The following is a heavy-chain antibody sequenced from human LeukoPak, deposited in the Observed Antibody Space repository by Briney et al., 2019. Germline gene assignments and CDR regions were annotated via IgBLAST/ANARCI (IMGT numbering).Heavy chain of an antibody. CDR2: INPSRGST. Sequence: ASVTVSSTASGYTFTFYYMDWVRHAPGQGLEWMGWINPSRGSTNYAQNSQDRVTMTRDTSISTAYMEMSRLTSDDTAVYYCARGWGSSSWYRAGYWGQGTLVIVSS. J-gene: IGHJ4*02. CDR3: ARGWGSSSWYRAGY. D-gene: IGHD6-13*01. V-gene: IGHV1-2*02. CDR1: GYTFTFYY.